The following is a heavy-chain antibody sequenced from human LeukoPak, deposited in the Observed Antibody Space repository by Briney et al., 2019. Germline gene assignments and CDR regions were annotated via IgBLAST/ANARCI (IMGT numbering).Heavy chain of an antibody. V-gene: IGHV4-4*09. J-gene: IGHJ4*02. CDR2: IYSSGST. CDR1: GGSISSYY. CDR3: ARQALYYENHFFDY. D-gene: IGHD3-16*01. Sequence: PSETLSLTCTVSGGSISSYYWSWIRQPPGKGLEWIGYIYSSGSTNYNSASYNPSFQSRVTISEDTSKNQFSLRLNSVTTTDTAMYYCARQALYYENHFFDYWGQGILVTVSS.